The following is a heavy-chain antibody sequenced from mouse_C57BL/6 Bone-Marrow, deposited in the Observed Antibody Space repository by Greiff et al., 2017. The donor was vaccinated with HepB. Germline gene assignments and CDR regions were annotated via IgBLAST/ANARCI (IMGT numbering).Heavy chain of an antibody. D-gene: IGHD1-1*01. V-gene: IGHV1-81*01. CDR3: ARYYYGSSRAWFAY. Sequence: VQLQESGAELARPGASVKLSCKASGYTFTSYGISWVKQRTGQGLEWIGEIYPRSGNTYYNEKFKGKATLTADKSSSTAYMELRSLTSEDSAVSFCARYYYGSSRAWFAYWGQGTLVTVSA. J-gene: IGHJ3*01. CDR2: IYPRSGNT. CDR1: GYTFTSYG.